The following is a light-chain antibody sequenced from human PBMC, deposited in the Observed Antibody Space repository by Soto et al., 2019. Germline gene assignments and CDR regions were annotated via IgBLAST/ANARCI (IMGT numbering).Light chain of an antibody. J-gene: IGLJ1*01. CDR3: SSYTSSSTVV. CDR2: EVG. CDR1: SSDVGGYNY. V-gene: IGLV2-14*01. Sequence: QSALTQPASVSGSPGQSITISCTGTSSDVGGYNYVSWYQQYPGKAPRLMIYEVGNRPSGVSNRFSGSKSGNTASLTISGLQSADEADYYCSSYTSSSTVVFGTGTKLTVL.